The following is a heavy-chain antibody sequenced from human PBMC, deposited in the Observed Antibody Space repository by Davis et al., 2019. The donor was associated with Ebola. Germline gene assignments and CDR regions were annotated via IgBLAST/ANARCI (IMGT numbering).Heavy chain of an antibody. CDR3: ARFNSWGYSWFDP. D-gene: IGHD6-13*01. V-gene: IGHV4-4*07. CDR1: GGSMDSYY. CDR2: VFLQSMTT. J-gene: IGHJ5*02. Sequence: SETLSLTCSVSGGSMDSYYWSWIRQPAGKGLEWIGSVFLQSMTTYYNPSLESRLTISTDTSKNQLSLKLTSVTAADTAVYYCARFNSWGYSWFDPWGQGTLVTVSS.